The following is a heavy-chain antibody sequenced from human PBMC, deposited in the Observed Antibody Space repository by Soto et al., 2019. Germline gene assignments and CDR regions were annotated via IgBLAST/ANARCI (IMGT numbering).Heavy chain of an antibody. D-gene: IGHD4-17*01. J-gene: IGHJ3*02. CDR3: AKRPTTPTTWGAFDI. CDR2: INTSGGDT. V-gene: IGHV3-23*01. Sequence: EVQLLESGGGLVQPGGSLRLSCAASGFTFSSYAMSWVRQAPGKGLEWVSSINTSGGDTYYVDSVKGRFTISRDNSKNTLYLQMNSLRAEDTAVYYCAKRPTTPTTWGAFDIWGQGTMVTVSS. CDR1: GFTFSSYA.